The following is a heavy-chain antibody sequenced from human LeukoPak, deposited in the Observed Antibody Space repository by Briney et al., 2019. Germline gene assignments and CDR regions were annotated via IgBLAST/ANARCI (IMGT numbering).Heavy chain of an antibody. CDR2: ISMNVQTT. CDR3: VREELERRTNFDS. CDR1: GFTFTSHV. D-gene: IGHD2-8*01. V-gene: IGHV3-64D*06. Sequence: GGSLRLSCSASGFTFTSHVMHWVRQAPGKGLQYVSGISMNVQTTYYAGSVKGRFTTSRDSSKNTVYLQINSLTAEATAVYYCVREELERRTNFDSWGQGTLVSVSS. J-gene: IGHJ4*02.